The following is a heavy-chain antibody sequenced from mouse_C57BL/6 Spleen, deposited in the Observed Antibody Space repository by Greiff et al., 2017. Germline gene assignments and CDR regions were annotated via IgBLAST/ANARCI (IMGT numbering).Heavy chain of an antibody. CDR3: ARSGSSSWYFDY. Sequence: QVQLQQPGAELVRPGTSVKLSCKASGYTFTSYWMHWVKQRPGQGLEWIGVIDPSDSYTNYNQKFKGKATLTVDTSSSTAYMQLSSLTSEDSAVYYCARSGSSSWYFDYWGQGTTLTVSS. CDR1: GYTFTSYW. CDR2: IDPSDSYT. V-gene: IGHV1-59*01. D-gene: IGHD1-1*01. J-gene: IGHJ2*01.